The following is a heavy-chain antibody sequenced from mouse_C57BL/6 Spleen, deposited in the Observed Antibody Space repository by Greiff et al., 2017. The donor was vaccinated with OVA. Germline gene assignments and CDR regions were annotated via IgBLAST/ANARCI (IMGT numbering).Heavy chain of an antibody. CDR3: ARRDYGNYVYFDY. Sequence: EVQVVESGGGLVKPGGSLKLSCAASGFTFSSYTMSWVRQTPEKRLEWVATISGGGGNTYYPDSVKGRFTISRDNAKNTLYLQMSSLRSEDTALYYCARRDYGNYVYFDYWGQGTTLTVSS. CDR2: ISGGGGNT. V-gene: IGHV5-9*01. CDR1: GFTFSSYT. J-gene: IGHJ2*01. D-gene: IGHD2-1*01.